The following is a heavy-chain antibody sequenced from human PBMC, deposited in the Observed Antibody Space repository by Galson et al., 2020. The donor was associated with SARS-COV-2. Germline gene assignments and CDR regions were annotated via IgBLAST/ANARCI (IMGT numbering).Heavy chain of an antibody. Sequence: GGSLRLSCLASGFSFSTYAMHWVRQAPGKGLQYVSSITNNGGATYYADSVKGRFTISRDNSKNTLYLQMSSLRTEDTALYHCVRDFTGVGDYWGQGTLVTVSS. CDR1: GFSFSTYA. D-gene: IGHD2-8*02. J-gene: IGHJ4*02. CDR3: VRDFTGVGDY. V-gene: IGHV3-64D*06. CDR2: ITNNGGAT.